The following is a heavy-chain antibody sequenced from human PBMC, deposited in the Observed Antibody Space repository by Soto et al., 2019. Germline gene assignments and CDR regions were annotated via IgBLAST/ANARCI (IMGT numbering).Heavy chain of an antibody. V-gene: IGHV4-31*03. CDR2: IYYSGST. J-gene: IGHJ6*02. CDR1: GGSISSGGYY. CDR3: ARDGGTITRYYYYGMDV. Sequence: SETLSLTCTVSGGSISSGGYYWSWIRQHPGKGLEWIGYIYYSGSTYYNLSLKSRVTISVDTSKNQFSLKLSSVTAADTAVYYCARDGGTITRYYYYGMDVWGQGTTVTVSS. D-gene: IGHD5-12*01.